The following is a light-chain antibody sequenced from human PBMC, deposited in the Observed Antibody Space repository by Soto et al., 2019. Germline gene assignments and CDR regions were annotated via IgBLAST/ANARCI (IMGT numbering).Light chain of an antibody. J-gene: IGKJ1*01. CDR1: QSVSSY. CDR3: QQRSNWPPRT. Sequence: EIVLTQSPATLSLSPGERATLSCRASQSVSSYLAWYQQKPGQAPRLLIYDASNRATGIPARFSGSGSGTDFTLTNSSLEPEDFAVYYCQQRSNWPPRTFGQGTKVEIK. CDR2: DAS. V-gene: IGKV3-11*01.